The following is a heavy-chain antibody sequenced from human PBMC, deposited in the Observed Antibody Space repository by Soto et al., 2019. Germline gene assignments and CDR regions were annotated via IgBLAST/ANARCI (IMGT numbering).Heavy chain of an antibody. Sequence: GGSLRLSCAAAGLTFSSYSMSWVRQAPGKGLEYVSGISGNGGSTYYANSVKGGFTISRDNSKNTVYLQMGSLRPEDMAVYYCARRARPDFYYMDVWGKGTTVTVSS. CDR2: ISGNGGST. CDR1: GLTFSSYS. CDR3: ARRARPDFYYMDV. J-gene: IGHJ6*03. V-gene: IGHV3-64*01. D-gene: IGHD6-6*01.